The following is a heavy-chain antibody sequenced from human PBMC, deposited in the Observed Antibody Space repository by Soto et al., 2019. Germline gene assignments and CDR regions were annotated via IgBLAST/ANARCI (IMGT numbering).Heavy chain of an antibody. CDR3: ARRVYFDY. CDR2: IYYSGST. V-gene: IGHV4-59*08. J-gene: IGHJ4*02. CDR1: GGSISNYY. Sequence: TSETLSLTCTVSGGSISNYYWSWIRQPPGKGLEWIGYIYYSGSTNYNPSLKSRVIISVDTSKNQFSLQLTSVTAADTAVYYCARRVYFDYWGQGTLVTVSS.